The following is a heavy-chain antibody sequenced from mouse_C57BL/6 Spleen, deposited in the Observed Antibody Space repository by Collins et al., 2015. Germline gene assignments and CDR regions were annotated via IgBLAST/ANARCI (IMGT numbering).Heavy chain of an antibody. CDR1: TFTDYN. Sequence: TFTDYNMHWVKQSHGKSLEWIGYINPNNGGTSYNQKFKGKATLTVNKSSSTAYMELRSLTSEDSAVYYCARGGLTTVVAPGALDYWGQGTSVTVSS. J-gene: IGHJ4*01. D-gene: IGHD1-1*01. CDR3: ARGGLTTVVAPGALDY. CDR2: INPNNGGT. V-gene: IGHV1-22*01.